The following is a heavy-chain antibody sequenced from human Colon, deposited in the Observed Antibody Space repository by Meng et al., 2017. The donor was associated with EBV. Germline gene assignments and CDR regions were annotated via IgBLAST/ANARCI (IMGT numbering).Heavy chain of an antibody. CDR1: GGSINSSHW. CDR2: VSQSGST. Sequence: AGRGKPSGALSLPCTVLGGSINSSHWLSWVRQSPGKGLEWIGEVSQSGSTNDNASLKSRITTSIGNSNNQFSLKLCSVTAADRAMFYCARVLYGSGSYSGAFDIWGQGTMVTVSS. D-gene: IGHD3-10*01. J-gene: IGHJ3*02. V-gene: IGHV4-4*02. CDR3: ARVLYGSGSYSGAFDI.